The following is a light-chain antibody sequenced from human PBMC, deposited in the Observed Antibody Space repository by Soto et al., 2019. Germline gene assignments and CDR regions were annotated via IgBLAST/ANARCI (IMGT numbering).Light chain of an antibody. CDR1: QRVGSN. V-gene: IGKV3-15*01. J-gene: IGKJ5*01. CDR2: GIS. CDR3: QQYTSWPIT. Sequence: ELVLTQSPVTLSVSPGERVTLSCRASQRVGSNYLAWYQQKPGQTPRLLIYGISARATGIPDRFSGSGSGTEFTLTISCLQSEDFAVNYCQQYTSWPITFGQGTRLEIK.